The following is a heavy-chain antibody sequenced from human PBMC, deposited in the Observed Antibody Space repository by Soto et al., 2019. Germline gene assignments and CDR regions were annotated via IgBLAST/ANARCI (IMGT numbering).Heavy chain of an antibody. CDR2: IHLGDSDT. J-gene: IGHJ4*02. CDR1: GYTFSTYW. CDR3: ARVMYDSSGYTGDY. D-gene: IGHD3-22*01. V-gene: IGHV5-51*01. Sequence: GESLKISCKGSGYTFSTYWVAWVRQMPGKGLEWMGIIHLGDSDTRYSPSFQGQVTISADKSISTAYLQWSSLKASDTAMYYCARVMYDSSGYTGDYWGQGTLVTVSS.